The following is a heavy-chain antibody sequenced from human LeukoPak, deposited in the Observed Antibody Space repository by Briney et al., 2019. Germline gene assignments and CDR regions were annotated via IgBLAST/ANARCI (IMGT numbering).Heavy chain of an antibody. D-gene: IGHD6-13*01. CDR1: GGSISSYY. CDR3: ARGEKYSSSWSVGWFDP. CDR2: IYYSGST. J-gene: IGHJ5*02. Sequence: PSETLSLTCTVSGGSISSYYWSWIRQPPGKGLEWIGYIYYSGSTNYNPSLKSQVTISVDTSKNQFSLKLSSVTAADTAVYYCARGEKYSSSWSVGWFDPWGQGTLVTVSS. V-gene: IGHV4-59*01.